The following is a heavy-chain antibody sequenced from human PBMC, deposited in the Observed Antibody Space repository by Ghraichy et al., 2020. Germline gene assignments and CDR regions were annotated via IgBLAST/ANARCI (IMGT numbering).Heavy chain of an antibody. D-gene: IGHD3-3*01. CDR3: ARYENYYNYAMDV. J-gene: IGHJ6*02. CDR2: IYYTGHT. CDR1: GGSTSPYY. V-gene: IGHV4-59*08. Sequence: SETLSLTCTVSGGSTSPYYWSWIRQPPGKDLEWIGYIYYTGHTNYNPSLKSRVTISLDTSKNQFSLRLSSVTAADTAVYYCARYENYYNYAMDVWGQGTTVTVSS.